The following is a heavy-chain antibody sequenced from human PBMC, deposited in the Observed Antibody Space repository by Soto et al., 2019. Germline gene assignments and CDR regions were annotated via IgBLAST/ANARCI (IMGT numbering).Heavy chain of an antibody. V-gene: IGHV1-24*01. CDR2: FDPEDGTA. CDR3: ARDGRRDGYNTFDY. D-gene: IGHD5-12*01. Sequence: GASVKVSCKVSGYTLTELSMHWVRQAPGKGLEWMGGFDPEDGTANYAQKFQGRVTITADESTSTAYMELSSLRSEDTAVYYCARDGRRDGYNTFDYWGQGTLVTVSS. J-gene: IGHJ4*02. CDR1: GYTLTELS.